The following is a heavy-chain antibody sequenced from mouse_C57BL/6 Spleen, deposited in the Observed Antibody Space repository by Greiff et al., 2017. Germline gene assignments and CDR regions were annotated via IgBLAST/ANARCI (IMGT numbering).Heavy chain of an antibody. J-gene: IGHJ2*02. Sequence: QVQLQQPGAELVRPGSSVKLSCKASGYTFTSYWMHWVKQRPIQGLEWIGNIDPSDSETHYNQKFKDKAKLTVDKSSRTASMRLTSLTSAVSAVYNCAKFILDYFDYWGQGTSLTVSS. V-gene: IGHV1-52*01. D-gene: IGHD1-2*01. CDR1: GYTFTSYW. CDR2: IDPSDSET. CDR3: AKFILDYFDY.